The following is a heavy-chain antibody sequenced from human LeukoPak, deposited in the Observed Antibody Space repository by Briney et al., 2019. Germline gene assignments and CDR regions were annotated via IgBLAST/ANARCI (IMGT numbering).Heavy chain of an antibody. CDR3: ARSATAAGTQGY. V-gene: IGHV4-34*01. D-gene: IGHD6-13*01. Sequence: SETLSLTCAVYGGSFSGYYWSWIRQPPGKGLEWIGEINHSGSTNYNPSLKSRVTISVDTSKNQFSLKLSSVTAADTAVYYCARSATAAGTQGYWGQGTLVTVSS. CDR1: GGSFSGYY. CDR2: INHSGST. J-gene: IGHJ4*02.